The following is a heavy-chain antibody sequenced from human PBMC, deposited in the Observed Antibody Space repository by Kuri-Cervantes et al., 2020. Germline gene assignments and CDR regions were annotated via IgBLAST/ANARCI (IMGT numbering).Heavy chain of an antibody. CDR3: ARGGAKGFKGLDY. V-gene: IGHV3-74*01. CDR1: GFTFSSYW. J-gene: IGHJ4*02. Sequence: GESLKISCAASGFTFSSYWMHWVRQAPGKGLVWVSRINSDGSSTSYADSVKGRLTISRDNAKNTLYLQMNSLRAEDTAVYYCARGGAKGFKGLDYWGQGTLVTVSS. D-gene: IGHD3-10*01. CDR2: INSDGSST.